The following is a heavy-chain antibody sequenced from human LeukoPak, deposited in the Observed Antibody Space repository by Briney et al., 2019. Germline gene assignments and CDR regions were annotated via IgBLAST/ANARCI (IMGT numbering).Heavy chain of an antibody. D-gene: IGHD6-19*01. V-gene: IGHV4-59*01. CDR2: IHYSGTT. CDR3: ARHSSGWHLDF. Sequence: PSETLSLTCTGSGGSISDYYWSWIRQPPGKGLEWIGYIHYSGTTNCNPSLKSRATMSVDTSKNQFSLKLNSVTAADTAVYYCARHSSGWHLDFWGQGTLVTVSS. J-gene: IGHJ4*02. CDR1: GGSISDYY.